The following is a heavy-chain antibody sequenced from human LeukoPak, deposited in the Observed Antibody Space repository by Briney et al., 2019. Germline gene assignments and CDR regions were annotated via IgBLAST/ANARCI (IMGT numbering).Heavy chain of an antibody. CDR1: GFTFSGYG. J-gene: IGHJ4*02. V-gene: IGHV3-30*02. Sequence: HTGGSLRLSCATSGFTFSGYGMHWVRQAPGKGLEWAAFIRYDGSKKYYADSVKGRFTISRDKSKNTLYLQMNSLRAEDTAVYYCAKLWELLYWGQGTLVTVSS. CDR3: AKLWELLY. CDR2: IRYDGSKK. D-gene: IGHD1-26*01.